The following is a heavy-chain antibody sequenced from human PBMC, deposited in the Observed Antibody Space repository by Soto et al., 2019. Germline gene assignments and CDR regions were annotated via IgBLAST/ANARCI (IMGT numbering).Heavy chain of an antibody. V-gene: IGHV3-74*01. Sequence: EVQLVESGGGLVQPGGSLRRSCAASGFTSSSYWIHWVRQAPGKGLVWVSRISNDGSSTNYADSVKGRFTISRDNAKNTVYLQMNSLIAEDTAVYYCARDTYYYDSSDHFSADAFDIWGQGTMVTVSS. CDR3: ARDTYYYDSSDHFSADAFDI. CDR2: ISNDGSST. CDR1: GFTSSSYW. J-gene: IGHJ3*02. D-gene: IGHD3-22*01.